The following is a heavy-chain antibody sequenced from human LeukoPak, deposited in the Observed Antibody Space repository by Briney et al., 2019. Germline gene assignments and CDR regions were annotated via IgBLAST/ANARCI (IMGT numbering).Heavy chain of an antibody. Sequence: QTGGSLRLSCAASAFTVSSNYMSWVRQAPGKGLGWVSVIYSGGSTYYADSVKGRFTISRDNSKNTLYLQMNSLRAEDTAVYYCARDLGSRAPREAFDIWGQGTMVTVSS. V-gene: IGHV3-66*01. CDR2: IYSGGST. CDR1: AFTVSSNY. J-gene: IGHJ3*02. CDR3: ARDLGSRAPREAFDI. D-gene: IGHD2-15*01.